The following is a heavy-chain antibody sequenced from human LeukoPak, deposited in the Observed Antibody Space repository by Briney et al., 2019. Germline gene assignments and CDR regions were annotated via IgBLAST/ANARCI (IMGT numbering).Heavy chain of an antibody. J-gene: IGHJ4*02. CDR3: TKAPLMSCTGAFCYPFDS. CDR2: TVGSRPDT. CDR1: GFTFSSYS. Sequence: TGGSLRLSYAASGFTFSSYSMNWVRQAPGKGLEWVSATVGSRPDTYHADSVKGRFTVSRDNSRNTLNNLRIEDSAVYYCTKAPLMSCTGAFCYPFDSWGQGVLVTVSS. D-gene: IGHD2-8*02. V-gene: IGHV3-23*01.